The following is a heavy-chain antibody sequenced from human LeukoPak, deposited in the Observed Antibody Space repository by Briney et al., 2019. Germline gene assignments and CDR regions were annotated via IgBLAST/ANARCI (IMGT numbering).Heavy chain of an antibody. V-gene: IGHV3-33*01. Sequence: PGGSLRLSCAASGFTFSSYGMHWFRRAPGRGLDGVAVIWYDGSNKYYADSVKGRFTISRDNSKNTLYLQMNSLRAEDTAVYYCARDMAALATLIDYWGQGTLVTVSS. CDR2: IWYDGSNK. CDR1: GFTFSSYG. CDR3: ARDMAALATLIDY. D-gene: IGHD5-24*01. J-gene: IGHJ4*02.